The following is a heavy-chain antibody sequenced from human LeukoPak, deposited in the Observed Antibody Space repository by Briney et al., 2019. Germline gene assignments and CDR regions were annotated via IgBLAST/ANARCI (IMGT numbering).Heavy chain of an antibody. CDR3: ARDPRDILTGYYGLCYFDY. CDR1: GYTFTGHY. CDR2: INPNSGDT. V-gene: IGHV1-2*02. J-gene: IGHJ4*02. D-gene: IGHD3-9*01. Sequence: ASVKVSCKASGYTFTGHYMHWMRQAPGQRLEWMGWINPNSGDTIYAQKFQGRVTMTRDTSISTVYMELSRLTSDDTAVYYCARDPRDILTGYYGLCYFDYWGQGTLVTVFS.